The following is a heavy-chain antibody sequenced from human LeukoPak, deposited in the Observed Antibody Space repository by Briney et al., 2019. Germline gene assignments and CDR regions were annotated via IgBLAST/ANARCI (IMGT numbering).Heavy chain of an antibody. CDR1: GDTLSELT. V-gene: IGHV1-24*01. CDR3: AAGGIYSLLDY. Sequence: ASVKVSCKVSGDTLSELTMHWVRQAPGKGLEWMGGFDPGAGEILYAQQFQGRVTMTEDTSTDTAYMELASLRSEDSGVYFCAAGGIYSLLDYWGQGTLVTVSS. J-gene: IGHJ4*02. D-gene: IGHD3-10*01. CDR2: FDPGAGEI.